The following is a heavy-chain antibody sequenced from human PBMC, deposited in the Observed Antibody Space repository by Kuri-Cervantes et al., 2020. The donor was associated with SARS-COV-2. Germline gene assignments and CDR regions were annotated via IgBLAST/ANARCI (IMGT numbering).Heavy chain of an antibody. CDR1: GYSISSGSYY. Sequence: SQTLSLTCAVSGYSISSGSYYWSWIRQPPGKGLEWIGYIYYSGSTNYNPSLKSRVTISVDTSKNQFSLKLRSVTAADTAVYYCAREWDYYIDYWGQGTLGTVSS. V-gene: IGHV4-61*01. J-gene: IGHJ4*02. CDR2: IYYSGST. CDR3: AREWDYYIDY. D-gene: IGHD1-7*01.